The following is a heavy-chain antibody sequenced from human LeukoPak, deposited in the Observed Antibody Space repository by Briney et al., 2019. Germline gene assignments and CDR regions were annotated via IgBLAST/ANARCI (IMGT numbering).Heavy chain of an antibody. Sequence: GGSLRLSCAASGFTFSSDAMSWGRQAPGKGLEWVSTISRSGGSTYYADSVKGRFTISRDNSKNTLYLQMNSLRAEDTAVYYCAKDEQGALYYGMDVWGKGTTVTVSS. J-gene: IGHJ6*04. CDR1: GFTFSSDA. CDR2: ISRSGGST. V-gene: IGHV3-23*01. CDR3: AKDEQGALYYGMDV. D-gene: IGHD1/OR15-1a*01.